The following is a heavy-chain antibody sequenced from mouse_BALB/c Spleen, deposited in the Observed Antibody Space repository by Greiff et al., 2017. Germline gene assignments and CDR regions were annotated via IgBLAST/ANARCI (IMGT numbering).Heavy chain of an antibody. CDR2: IDPANGNT. CDR3: ARGGYYVGYFDV. V-gene: IGHV14-3*02. Sequence: EVKLMESGAELVMPGASVKLSCTASGFNIKDTYMHWVKQRPEQGLEWIGRIDPANGNTKYDPKFQGKATITADTSSNTAYLQLSSLTSEDTAVYYCARGGYYVGYFDVWGAGTTVTVSS. J-gene: IGHJ1*01. CDR1: GFNIKDTY. D-gene: IGHD2-3*01.